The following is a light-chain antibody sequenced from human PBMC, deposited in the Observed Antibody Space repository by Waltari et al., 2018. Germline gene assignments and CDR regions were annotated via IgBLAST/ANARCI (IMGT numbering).Light chain of an antibody. V-gene: IGKV3-20*01. CDR3: QKHDRLPAT. CDR2: GAS. J-gene: IGKJ1*01. CDR1: QSIGRY. Sequence: EIVLTQSPDTLSLSPGERATLSCRASQSIGRYLVWYHQKPGQAPRLLIYGASTRASGIPDRFSGSGSGTDFSLTISRLEPEDFAVYHCQKHDRLPATFGQGTKVEIK.